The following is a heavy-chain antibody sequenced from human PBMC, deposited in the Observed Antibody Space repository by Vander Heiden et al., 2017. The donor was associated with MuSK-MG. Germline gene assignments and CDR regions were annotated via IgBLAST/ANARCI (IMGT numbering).Heavy chain of an antibody. J-gene: IGHJ4*02. Sequence: VLESGGGLVQPGGSLRLSCAASGFTFSNYAMNWVRQTPGMGLEWVSSISGSGGNTSYADSVKGRFTVSRDNSKNTLFLQMNSLRAEDTAVYYCAKSSCGGSCYSGLDSWGQGTLVTVSS. CDR3: AKSSCGGSCYSGLDS. CDR2: ISGSGGNT. CDR1: GFTFSNYA. D-gene: IGHD2-15*01. V-gene: IGHV3-23*01.